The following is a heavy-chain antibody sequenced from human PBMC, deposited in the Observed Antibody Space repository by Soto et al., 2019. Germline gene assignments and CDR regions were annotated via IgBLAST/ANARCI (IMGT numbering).Heavy chain of an antibody. Sequence: QVQLVQSGAEVKKPGSSVKVSCKASGGTFSSYAISWVRQAPGQGLEWMGGIIPIFGTANYAQKFQGRVTITADESTSTANMELSSLRSEDTAVYYCARGMYSSGWYGTYFDYWGQGTLVTVSS. CDR2: IIPIFGTA. V-gene: IGHV1-69*12. CDR3: ARGMYSSGWYGTYFDY. CDR1: GGTFSSYA. D-gene: IGHD6-19*01. J-gene: IGHJ4*02.